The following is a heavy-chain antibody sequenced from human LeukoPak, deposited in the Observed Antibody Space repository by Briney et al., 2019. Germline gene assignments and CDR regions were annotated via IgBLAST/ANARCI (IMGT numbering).Heavy chain of an antibody. Sequence: PGGSLRLSCAASGFTFSSYAMSWVRQAPGKGLEWVSAISGSGGSTYYADSVKGRFTISRDNFKNTLYLQMNSLRAEDTAVYYCAKAGDSSGYNYFDYWGQGTLVTVSS. V-gene: IGHV3-23*01. D-gene: IGHD3-22*01. CDR3: AKAGDSSGYNYFDY. CDR1: GFTFSSYA. CDR2: ISGSGGST. J-gene: IGHJ4*02.